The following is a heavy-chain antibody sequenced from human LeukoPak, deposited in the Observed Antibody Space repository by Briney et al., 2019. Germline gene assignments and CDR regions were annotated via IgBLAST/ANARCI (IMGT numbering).Heavy chain of an antibody. Sequence: SETLSLTCTVSGASISNFYWSWIRQPPGKGLEWIGDISYSGSTNYNPSLKSRVTMSVDTSKNQFSLKLRSVTAADTAVYYCARLQCSSPSCHRNWFDPWGQGTLVTVSS. V-gene: IGHV4-59*01. D-gene: IGHD2-2*01. CDR2: ISYSGST. CDR1: GASISNFY. J-gene: IGHJ5*02. CDR3: ARLQCSSPSCHRNWFDP.